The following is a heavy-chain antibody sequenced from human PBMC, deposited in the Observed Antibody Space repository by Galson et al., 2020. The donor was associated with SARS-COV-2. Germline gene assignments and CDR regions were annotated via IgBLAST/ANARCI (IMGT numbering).Heavy chain of an antibody. D-gene: IGHD3-10*01. CDR1: GDSVSSNSAA. V-gene: IGHV6-1*01. Sequence: SQTLSLTCAISGDSVSSNSAAWNWIRQSPSRGLEWLGRTYYRYKWYNDDAVYVKGRITINADTPKNQFSLQLNSVTPEDTAVYYCAREVSYYYGSGSYPYNWFDPWGQGTLVTVSS. CDR3: AREVSYYYGSGSYPYNWFDP. J-gene: IGHJ5*02. CDR2: TYYRYKWYN.